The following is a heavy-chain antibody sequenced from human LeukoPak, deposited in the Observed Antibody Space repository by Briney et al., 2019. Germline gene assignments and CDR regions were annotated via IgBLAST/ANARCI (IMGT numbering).Heavy chain of an antibody. V-gene: IGHV1-18*01. CDR1: GYTFTSYG. CDR3: AIRYYGGNSEDGIGDAFDI. Sequence: ASVKVSCKASGYTFTSYGISWVRQAPGQGLEWMGWISAYNGNTNYAQKLQGRVTMTTDTSTSTAYMELRSLRSDDTAVYYCAIRYYGGNSEDGIGDAFDIWGQGTMVTVSS. D-gene: IGHD4-23*01. J-gene: IGHJ3*02. CDR2: ISAYNGNT.